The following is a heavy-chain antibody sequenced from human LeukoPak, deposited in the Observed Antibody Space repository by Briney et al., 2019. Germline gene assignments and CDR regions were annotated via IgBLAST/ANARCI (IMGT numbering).Heavy chain of an antibody. CDR1: GFTFSSYS. D-gene: IGHD5-12*01. J-gene: IGHJ5*02. CDR3: ARGLENVDNA. CDR2: ISSSSMSI. Sequence: PGGSLRLSCAAPGFTFSSYSMNWVRQAPGKGLEWVSSISSSSMSIYYADSVKGRFTISRDNAKKSLYLQMNSLRAEDTAVYYCARGLENVDNAWGQGILVTVSS. V-gene: IGHV3-21*01.